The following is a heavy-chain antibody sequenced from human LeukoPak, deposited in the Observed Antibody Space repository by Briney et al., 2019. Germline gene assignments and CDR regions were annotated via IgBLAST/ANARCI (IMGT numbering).Heavy chain of an antibody. D-gene: IGHD1-26*01. J-gene: IGHJ6*02. Sequence: GGSLRLSCAASGFTFSSYSMNWVRQAPGKGLEWVSSISSSSSYIYYADSVKGRFTISRDNAKNSLYLQMNSLRAEDTAVYYCARVSGSYLGYYYGMDVWGQGTTVIVS. CDR2: ISSSSSYI. CDR3: ARVSGSYLGYYYGMDV. CDR1: GFTFSSYS. V-gene: IGHV3-21*01.